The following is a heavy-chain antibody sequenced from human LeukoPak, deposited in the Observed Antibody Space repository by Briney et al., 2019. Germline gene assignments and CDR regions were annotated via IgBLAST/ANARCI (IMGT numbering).Heavy chain of an antibody. Sequence: GGSLRLSCAASGFTFSSYGMSWVRQAPGKGLEWVSAISGSGGSTYYADSVKGRFTISRDNAKNSLYLQMNSLRAEDTALYYCVRGVSGRYLFDYWGQGTLVTVSS. CDR1: GFTFSSYG. V-gene: IGHV3-23*01. D-gene: IGHD3-16*02. J-gene: IGHJ4*02. CDR3: VRGVSGRYLFDY. CDR2: ISGSGGST.